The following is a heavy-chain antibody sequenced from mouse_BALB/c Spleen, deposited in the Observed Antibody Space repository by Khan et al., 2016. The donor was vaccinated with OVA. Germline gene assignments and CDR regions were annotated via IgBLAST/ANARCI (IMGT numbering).Heavy chain of an antibody. CDR1: GFSLTNYG. Sequence: QVQLKESGPGLVAPSQSLSITCTLSGFSLTNYGVHWVRQPPGQGLEWLVVLWSDGSTTYNSDLKSRLSISNDNSKSQVFLKMNSLQIDDTAMYYCARQPYYHYYIMDYWGQGISVTVSS. D-gene: IGHD2-10*01. CDR2: LWSDGST. CDR3: ARQPYYHYYIMDY. J-gene: IGHJ4*01. V-gene: IGHV2-6-1*01.